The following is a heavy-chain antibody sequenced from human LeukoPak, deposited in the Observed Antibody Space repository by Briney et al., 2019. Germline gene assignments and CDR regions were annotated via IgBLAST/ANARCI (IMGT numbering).Heavy chain of an antibody. V-gene: IGHV4-61*02. CDR3: AREVGAAAGPVGFMRY. J-gene: IGHJ4*02. D-gene: IGHD6-13*01. CDR2: IYTTGST. Sequence: PSETLSLTCTVSGGSISNGNYYWTWIRQPAGKALEWIGRIYTTGSTNYNPSLRSRVTISVDTSKNQFSLKLSSVTAADTAVYYCAREVGAAAGPVGFMRYWGQGTLVTVSS. CDR1: GGSISNGNYY.